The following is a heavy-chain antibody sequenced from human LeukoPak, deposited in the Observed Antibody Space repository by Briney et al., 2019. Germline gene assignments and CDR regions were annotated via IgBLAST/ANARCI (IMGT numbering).Heavy chain of an antibody. CDR2: ISSSSSYI. V-gene: IGHV3-21*04. J-gene: IGHJ4*02. D-gene: IGHD3-22*01. Sequence: GGSLRLSCAASGFTFSSYSMNWVRQAPGKGLEWVSSISSSSSYIYYADSVKGRFTISRDNAKNSLYVQMNSLRAEDTAVYYCARGYFDSSGYRYFYDNWGQGTLVTVSS. CDR1: GFTFSSYS. CDR3: ARGYFDSSGYRYFYDN.